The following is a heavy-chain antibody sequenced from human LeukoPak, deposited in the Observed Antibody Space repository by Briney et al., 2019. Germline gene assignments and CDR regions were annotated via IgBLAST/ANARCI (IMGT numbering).Heavy chain of an antibody. CDR2: ISGSGGTT. CDR3: AKSDGGSCYHPTDY. V-gene: IGHV3-23*01. J-gene: IGHJ4*02. CDR1: GFTFSSCA. D-gene: IGHD2-15*01. Sequence: GGSLRLSCAASGFTFSSCAMSWVRQAPGKGLEWVSSISGSGGTTYYADSVKGRFTISRDTSKNTVHLQMNSLRAEDTAVYYCAKSDGGSCYHPTDYWGQGILVTVSS.